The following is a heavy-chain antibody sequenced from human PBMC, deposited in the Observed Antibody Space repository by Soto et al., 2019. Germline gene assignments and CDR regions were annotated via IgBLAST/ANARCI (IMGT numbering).Heavy chain of an antibody. CDR3: ARVAITLVRGVSFYYYYDMDV. CDR1: GYTFTSNG. Sequence: GASVKVSCKASGYTFTSNGISWVRQAPGQGLEWMGWISAYNGNTNYAQKLQGRVTMTTDTSTSTAYMELRSLRSDDTAVYYCARVAITLVRGVSFYYYYDMDVWGQGTTVTVSS. V-gene: IGHV1-18*01. CDR2: ISAYNGNT. J-gene: IGHJ6*02. D-gene: IGHD3-10*01.